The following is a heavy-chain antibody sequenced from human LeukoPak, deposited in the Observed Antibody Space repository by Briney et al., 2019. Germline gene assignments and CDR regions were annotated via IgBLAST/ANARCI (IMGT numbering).Heavy chain of an antibody. CDR3: ARGHCSGGRCYYYYYGMDV. CDR2: INPSSGST. Sequence: SAKVSCKASGYTFTSYYMHWVRHAARQRLEWRGIINPSSGSTTYAQRVQGRVTMTRDTSTSTVYMELSSLRSEDTAVYCCARGHCSGGRCYYYYYGMDVWGQGTTVTVSS. J-gene: IGHJ6*02. D-gene: IGHD2-15*01. CDR1: GYTFTSYY. V-gene: IGHV1-46*04.